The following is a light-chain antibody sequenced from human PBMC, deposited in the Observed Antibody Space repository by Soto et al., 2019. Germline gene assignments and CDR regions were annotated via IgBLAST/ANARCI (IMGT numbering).Light chain of an antibody. V-gene: IGKV1-39*01. J-gene: IGKJ4*01. CDR2: AAS. Sequence: DIQMTQSPSSLSASVGDRVTITCRASQSIRSYLNWYQQKPGKAPELLIYAASRLQSGVPSRFSGSGSGTDFTLTISSLQSEDSSTYYCQQSYSIPLTFGGGTKVEIK. CDR1: QSIRSY. CDR3: QQSYSIPLT.